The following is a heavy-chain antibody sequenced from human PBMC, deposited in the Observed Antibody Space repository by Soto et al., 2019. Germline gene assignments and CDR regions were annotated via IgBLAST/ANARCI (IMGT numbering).Heavy chain of an antibody. CDR3: ARAHKYCSGGSCYLGVDWFDP. J-gene: IGHJ5*02. D-gene: IGHD2-15*01. CDR1: GYTFTGYY. V-gene: IGHV1-2*02. CDR2: INPNSGGT. Sequence: ASVKVSCKASGYTFTGYYMHWVRQAPGQGLEWMGWINPNSGGTNYAQKFQGRVTMTRDPSISTAYMELSRLRSDDTAVYYCARAHKYCSGGSCYLGVDWFDPWGQGTLVTVSS.